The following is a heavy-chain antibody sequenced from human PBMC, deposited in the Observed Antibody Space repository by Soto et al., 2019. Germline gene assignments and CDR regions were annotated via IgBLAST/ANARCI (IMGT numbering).Heavy chain of an antibody. CDR2: IYSGGST. CDR1: GFTVSSNY. Sequence: GGSLRLSCAASGFTVSSNYMSWVRQAPGKGLEWVSVIYSGGSTYYADSVKGRFTISRDNSKNTLYLQMNSLRAEDTAVYYCARETFGVGYYMDVWGKGTTVTVSS. CDR3: ARETFGVGYYMDV. D-gene: IGHD3-3*01. V-gene: IGHV3-66*01. J-gene: IGHJ6*03.